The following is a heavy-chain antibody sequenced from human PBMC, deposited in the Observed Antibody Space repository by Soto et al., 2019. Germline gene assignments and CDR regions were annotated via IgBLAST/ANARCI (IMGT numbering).Heavy chain of an antibody. Sequence: QVQLQESGPGLVKPSQTLSLTCTVSGGSISSGGYYWSWIRQHPGKGLEWIGYIYYSGSTYYNPSLKSRPTISVDTSKNQSSLKLSSVTAADTAVYYCARGIRGYSYGYEGGIFDYWGQGTLVTVSS. J-gene: IGHJ4*02. CDR1: GGSISSGGYY. CDR2: IYYSGST. D-gene: IGHD5-18*01. V-gene: IGHV4-31*03. CDR3: ARGIRGYSYGYEGGIFDY.